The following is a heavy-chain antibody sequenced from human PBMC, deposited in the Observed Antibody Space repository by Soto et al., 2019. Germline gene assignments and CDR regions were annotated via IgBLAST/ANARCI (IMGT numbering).Heavy chain of an antibody. J-gene: IGHJ5*02. D-gene: IGHD6-19*01. V-gene: IGHV3-21*01. CDR1: GFTFSSYS. Sequence: GSLRLSCAASGFTFSSYSMNWVRQAPGKGLEWVSSISSSSSYIYYADSVKGRFTISRDNAKNSLYLQMNSLRAEDTAVYYCARELAVAGTSWFDPWGQGTLVTVSS. CDR3: ARELAVAGTSWFDP. CDR2: ISSSSSYI.